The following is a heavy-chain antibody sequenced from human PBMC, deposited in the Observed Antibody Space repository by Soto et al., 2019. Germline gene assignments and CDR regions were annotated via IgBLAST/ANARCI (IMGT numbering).Heavy chain of an antibody. CDR3: AAIRYDAFDI. J-gene: IGHJ3*02. Sequence: SETLSLTCTVSGGSVSSGSYYWSWIRQPPGKGLEWIGYIYYSGSTNYNPSLKSRVTISVDTSKNQFSLKLSSVTAADTAVYYCAAIRYDAFDIWGQGTMVTVSS. V-gene: IGHV4-61*01. CDR1: GGSVSSGSYY. CDR2: IYYSGST.